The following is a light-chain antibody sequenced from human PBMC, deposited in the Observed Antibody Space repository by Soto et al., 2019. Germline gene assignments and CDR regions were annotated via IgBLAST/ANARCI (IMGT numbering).Light chain of an antibody. CDR1: QSVDTK. J-gene: IGKJ2*01. CDR3: QQHKNWYT. Sequence: ETVMTQSPATLSVSPGERATLSCRASQSVDTKLAWYQHKPGQAPRLLIYGASTTATGIPARFSGSGSRTEFTLSFSSLQSEDFPVYVCQQHKNWYTYGQGTKLEIK. CDR2: GAS. V-gene: IGKV3-15*01.